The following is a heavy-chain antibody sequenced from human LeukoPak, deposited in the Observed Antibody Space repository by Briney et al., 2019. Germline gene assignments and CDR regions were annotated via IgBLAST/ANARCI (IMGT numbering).Heavy chain of an antibody. J-gene: IGHJ4*02. Sequence: QPGGSLRLSCAASGFNFSSYGMSWVRQAPGKGLEWVSAISGSGGSTYYADSVKGRFTISRDNSKNTLYLQMNSLRAEDTAVYYCAKEGYDSSGYPYYFDYWGQGTLVTVSS. D-gene: IGHD3-22*01. CDR1: GFNFSSYG. CDR2: ISGSGGST. V-gene: IGHV3-23*01. CDR3: AKEGYDSSGYPYYFDY.